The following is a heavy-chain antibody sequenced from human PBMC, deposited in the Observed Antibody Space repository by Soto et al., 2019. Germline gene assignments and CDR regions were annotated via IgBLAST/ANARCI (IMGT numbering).Heavy chain of an antibody. J-gene: IGHJ4*02. D-gene: IGHD6-6*01. CDR2: IIPILGIA. V-gene: IGHV1-69*02. Sequence: QVQLVQSGAEAKKPGSSVKVSCKASGGTFSSYTISWVRQAPGQGLEWMGRIIPILGIAHYAQKFQGRVTITAEKSARTGYMELSSVRSEATAVYSCASPRYRSSSGLDYWGQGTLVTVSS. CDR1: GGTFSSYT. CDR3: ASPRYRSSSGLDY.